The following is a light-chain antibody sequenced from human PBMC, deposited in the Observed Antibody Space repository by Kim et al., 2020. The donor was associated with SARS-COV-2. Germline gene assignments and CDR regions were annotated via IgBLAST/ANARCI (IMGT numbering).Light chain of an antibody. CDR3: QSYDSSLSGPVV. V-gene: IGLV1-40*01. J-gene: IGLJ2*01. CDR1: SSTVGAGYD. Sequence: VTIYATGSSSTVGAGYDVHWYQHLPGTAPTLLIYGNSNRPSGVPDRFSGSKSGTSASLAITGLQAEDEADYYCQSYDSSLSGPVVFGGGTQLTVL. CDR2: GNS.